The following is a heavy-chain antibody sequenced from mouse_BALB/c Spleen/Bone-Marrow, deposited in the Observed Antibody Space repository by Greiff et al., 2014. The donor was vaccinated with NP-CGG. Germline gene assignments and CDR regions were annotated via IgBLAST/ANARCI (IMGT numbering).Heavy chain of an antibody. Sequence: VQLKESWGGLVKPGGSLKLSCAASGFTFSSYAMSWVRQTPEKRLEWVATISSGGSYTYYPDSVKGRFTISRDNAKNTLYLQMSSLRSEDTAMYYCASPFRGAMDYWGQGTSVTVSS. CDR3: ASPFRGAMDY. CDR1: GFTFSSYA. J-gene: IGHJ4*01. CDR2: ISSGGSYT. V-gene: IGHV5-9-3*01.